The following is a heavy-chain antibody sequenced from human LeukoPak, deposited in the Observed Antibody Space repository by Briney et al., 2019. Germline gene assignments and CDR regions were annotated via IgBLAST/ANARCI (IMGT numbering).Heavy chain of an antibody. D-gene: IGHD6-13*01. V-gene: IGHV3-30*18. Sequence: GRSLRLSCAASGFTFNNYGMHYVRQAPGKGLEWVAVISDDGRNKNYADSVKGRFTISRDSSNNTLYLQMNSLRAEDTGVYFCAKDREKTASGTFDFRGQGTLVTVSS. CDR1: GFTFNNYG. CDR3: AKDREKTASGTFDF. CDR2: ISDDGRNK. J-gene: IGHJ4*02.